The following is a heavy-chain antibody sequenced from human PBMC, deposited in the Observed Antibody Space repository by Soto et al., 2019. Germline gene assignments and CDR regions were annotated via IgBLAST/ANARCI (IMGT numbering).Heavy chain of an antibody. J-gene: IGHJ6*02. D-gene: IGHD6-19*01. Sequence: GSLRLSCAASGFTFSSYWMSWVRQAPGKGLEWVANIKQDASEKYYVDSAKGRFTISRDNAKNSLYLQMNSLRAEDTAVYYCARGYSSGWYYYCGMDVWGQGTTVTVS. V-gene: IGHV3-7*01. CDR2: IKQDASEK. CDR3: ARGYSSGWYYYCGMDV. CDR1: GFTFSSYW.